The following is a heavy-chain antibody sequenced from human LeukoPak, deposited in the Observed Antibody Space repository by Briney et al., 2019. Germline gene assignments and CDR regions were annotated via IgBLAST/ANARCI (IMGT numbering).Heavy chain of an antibody. CDR1: GGSISSSSYY. CDR3: ARHYYDTSDYYPNYFDC. D-gene: IGHD3-22*01. Sequence: PSETLSLTCTVSGGSISSSSYYGGWIRQPPGKGLEWIGSIYYSGSTFYNPSLKSRVTISVDTSKNQFSLKLSSVTAADTAVYYCARHYYDTSDYYPNYFDCWGQGTLVTVSS. CDR2: IYYSGST. J-gene: IGHJ4*02. V-gene: IGHV4-39*01.